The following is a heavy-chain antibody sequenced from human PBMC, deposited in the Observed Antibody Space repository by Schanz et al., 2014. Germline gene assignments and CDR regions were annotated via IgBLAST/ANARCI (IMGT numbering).Heavy chain of an antibody. J-gene: IGHJ6*02. CDR2: ISGSNGNT. Sequence: QVQLVQSGAEVKKPGASVGVSCKASGYTFTSYGINWVRQAPGQGLEWLGWISGSNGNTNYAQKLQGRVTMTTDTSTSTAYMELRSLRSDDTAVYYCARVQDDILTGSEYYYGMDVWGQGTLVIVSS. V-gene: IGHV1-18*01. CDR1: GYTFTSYG. CDR3: ARVQDDILTGSEYYYGMDV. D-gene: IGHD3-9*01.